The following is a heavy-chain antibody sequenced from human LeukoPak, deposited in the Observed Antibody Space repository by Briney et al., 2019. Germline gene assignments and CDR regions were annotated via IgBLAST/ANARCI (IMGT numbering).Heavy chain of an antibody. CDR1: GLSFSDYG. CDR3: TRDAGSDF. J-gene: IGHJ4*02. Sequence: PGGSLRLSCAGSGLSFSDYGMNWVRQAPGKGLEWLTFISPSGRSVSYADSVKGRFTIARDNAKKSLYPQMDSLRGEGTAIYYCTRDAGSDFWGQGTLVTVSS. V-gene: IGHV3-48*03. D-gene: IGHD3-10*01. CDR2: ISPSGRSV.